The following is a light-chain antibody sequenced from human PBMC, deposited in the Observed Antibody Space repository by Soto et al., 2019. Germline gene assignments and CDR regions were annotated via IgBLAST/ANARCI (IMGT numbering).Light chain of an antibody. Sequence: QSVLTQPASVSGSPGQSITISCTGTSSDIGAYNYVSWYQQHPGKAPKLMIYEVSDRPSGVSNRFSGSKSGNTASLTISGLQAEDEADYYCSSYTSIGTLVFGSGTKVTVL. CDR3: SSYTSIGTLV. J-gene: IGLJ1*01. CDR1: SSDIGAYNY. V-gene: IGLV2-14*01. CDR2: EVS.